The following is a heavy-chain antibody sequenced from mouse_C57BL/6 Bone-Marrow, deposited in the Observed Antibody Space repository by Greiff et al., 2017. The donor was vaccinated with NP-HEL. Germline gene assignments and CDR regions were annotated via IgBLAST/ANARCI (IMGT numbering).Heavy chain of an antibody. J-gene: IGHJ1*03. V-gene: IGHV5-9*01. CDR3: ARLLGSSYWYFDV. D-gene: IGHD1-1*01. CDR1: GFTFSSYT. Sequence: EVQGVESGGDLVKPGGSLKLSCAASGFTFSSYTMSWVRQTPEKRLEWVATISGGGGNTYYPDSVKGRFTISRDNAKNTLYLQMSSLRSEDTALYYCARLLGSSYWYFDVWGTGTTVTVSS. CDR2: ISGGGGNT.